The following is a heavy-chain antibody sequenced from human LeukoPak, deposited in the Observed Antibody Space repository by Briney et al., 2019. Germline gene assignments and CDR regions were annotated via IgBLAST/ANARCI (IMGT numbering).Heavy chain of an antibody. CDR2: ISSSSSTI. J-gene: IGHJ6*03. V-gene: IGHV3-48*01. CDR1: GFTFSSYS. Sequence: PGGSLRLSCAASGFTFSSYSMNWVRQAPGKGLEWVSYISSSSSTIYYADSVKGRFTISRDNAKNSLYLQMNSLRAEDTAVYYCARGPGGFRITIFGVVTSGAPYYYYYMDVWGKGTTVTVSS. CDR3: ARGPGGFRITIFGVVTSGAPYYYYYMDV. D-gene: IGHD3-3*01.